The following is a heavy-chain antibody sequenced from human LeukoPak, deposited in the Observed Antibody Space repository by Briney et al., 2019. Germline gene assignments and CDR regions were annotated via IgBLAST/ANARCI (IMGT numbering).Heavy chain of an antibody. V-gene: IGHV3-7*01. D-gene: IGHD3-22*01. CDR2: IKQDGSEK. CDR3: AGADNYDRDY. Sequence: GGSLRLSCAASGFTFSSYSMNWVRQAPGKGLEWVANIKQDGSEKYYVDSVKGRFTISRDNARNSLYLQMNSLRAEDTALYYCAGADNYDRDYWGQGTLVTVSS. CDR1: GFTFSSYS. J-gene: IGHJ4*02.